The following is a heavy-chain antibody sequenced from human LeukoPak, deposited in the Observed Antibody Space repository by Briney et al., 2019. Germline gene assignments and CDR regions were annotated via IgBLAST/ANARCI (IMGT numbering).Heavy chain of an antibody. V-gene: IGHV1-24*01. D-gene: IGHD2-2*02. CDR2: FDPEDGET. J-gene: IGHJ4*02. Sequence: ASVKVSCKVSGYTLTELSMHWVRQAPGKGLEWMGGFDPEDGETIYAQKFQGRVTMTEDTSTDTAYMELSSLRSEDTAVYYCATVPATVVSAAIMPYYFDYWGQGTLVTVSS. CDR1: GYTLTELS. CDR3: ATVPATVVSAAIMPYYFDY.